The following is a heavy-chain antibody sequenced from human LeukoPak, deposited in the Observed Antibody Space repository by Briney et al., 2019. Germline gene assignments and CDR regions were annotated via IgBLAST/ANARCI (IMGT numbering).Heavy chain of an antibody. Sequence: GGSLRLSCAASGFAVSDNYMSWVRQSPGKGLEWVSIMYSSGSLYYADFVKGRFTISRDNAKNTLYLQMNSLRAEDTAMYYCARQSAGGDDIWGQGTLVTVSS. V-gene: IGHV3-66*04. CDR1: GFAVSDNY. J-gene: IGHJ3*02. CDR3: ARQSAGGDDI. CDR2: MYSSGSL. D-gene: IGHD3-16*01.